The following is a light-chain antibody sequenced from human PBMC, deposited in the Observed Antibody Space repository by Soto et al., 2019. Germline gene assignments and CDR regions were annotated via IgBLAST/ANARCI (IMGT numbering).Light chain of an antibody. CDR3: QQSYSFWT. V-gene: IGKV1-39*01. CDR2: AAS. CDR1: QSISRY. J-gene: IGKJ1*01. Sequence: DIQMTQSPSSLSASVGDRVTITCRASQSISRYLNWYQHKPGKAPNLLIYAASSLQSGVPSRFSGSGSGTDFTLTICGLQPEDFATYYCQQSYSFWTFGQGTQVDIK.